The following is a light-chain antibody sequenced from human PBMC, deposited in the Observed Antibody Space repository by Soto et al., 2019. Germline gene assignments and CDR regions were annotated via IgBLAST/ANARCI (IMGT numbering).Light chain of an antibody. Sequence: EVVLTQSPATLSLSPGQRATLSCRASESIGNYLAWYQQKLGQAPKLLIYDASHRAIGIPGRFSGDGSGTDFPLPISSLEPEDFAVYYCQWRSDWPPRLTFGGGNKLEIK. V-gene: IGKV3-11*01. CDR1: ESIGNY. CDR2: DAS. J-gene: IGKJ4*01. CDR3: QWRSDWPPRLT.